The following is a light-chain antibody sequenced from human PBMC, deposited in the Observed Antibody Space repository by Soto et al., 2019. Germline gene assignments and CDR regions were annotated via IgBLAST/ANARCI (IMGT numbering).Light chain of an antibody. J-gene: IGKJ1*01. CDR3: QQFDRSLPSWT. CDR2: GAS. V-gene: IGKV3-20*01. Sequence: ETVLTQSPGTQSLSPGERASLSCRASQSVSSNYLAWYQHIPGQAPRLLIYGASTRATGIPDRFSGSGSGTDFTLTISRLEPEDFAVYYCQQFDRSLPSWTFGQGTKVE. CDR1: QSVSSNY.